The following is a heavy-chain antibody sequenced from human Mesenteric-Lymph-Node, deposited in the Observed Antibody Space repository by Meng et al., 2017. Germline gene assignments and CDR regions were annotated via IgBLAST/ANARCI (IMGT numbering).Heavy chain of an antibody. CDR1: GFTFTTYA. J-gene: IGHJ6*02. CDR3: ARDSVLTGRMDV. CDR2: ISYDGNDR. Sequence: GESLKISCTASGFTFTTYAMHWVRQAPGKGLEWVTLISYDGNDRNYADSVKGRFTISRDTLKNTLYLQMNSLRTEDTAVYYCARDSVLTGRMDVWGQGTTVTVSS. D-gene: IGHD3-9*01. V-gene: IGHV3-30*01.